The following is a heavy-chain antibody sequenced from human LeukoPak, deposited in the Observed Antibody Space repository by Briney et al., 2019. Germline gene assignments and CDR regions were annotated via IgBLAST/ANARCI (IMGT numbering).Heavy chain of an antibody. CDR2: ISVYKGNT. V-gene: IGHV1-18*01. Sequence: ASVKVSCKASGYTFSNYGISWVRQAPGQGLEWMGWISVYKGNTIYAQKVQGRLTMTVDTTTSTAYMELRRLRSDDTAVYYCARDLSGRVAGYFDYWGQGTLVTVSS. D-gene: IGHD6-19*01. CDR3: ARDLSGRVAGYFDY. J-gene: IGHJ4*02. CDR1: GYTFSNYG.